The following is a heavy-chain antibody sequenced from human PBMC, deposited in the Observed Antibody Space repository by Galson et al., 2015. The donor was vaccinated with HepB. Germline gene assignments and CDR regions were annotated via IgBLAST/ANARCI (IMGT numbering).Heavy chain of an antibody. D-gene: IGHD1-26*01. J-gene: IGHJ4*02. CDR2: IDNNGGIT. Sequence: SLRLSCAGSGFIFRTYWMHWVRQVPGKGLVWVSRIDNNGGITNYADAVQGRFTISRDNAKNTLYLQMNSLRVEDTAVYYCARDVCGRYSSWGQGTLVTVSS. CDR1: GFIFRTYW. CDR3: ARDVCGRYSS. V-gene: IGHV3-74*01.